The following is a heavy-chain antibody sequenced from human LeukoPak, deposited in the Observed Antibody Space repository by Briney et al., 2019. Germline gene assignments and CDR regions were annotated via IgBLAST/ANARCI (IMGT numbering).Heavy chain of an antibody. J-gene: IGHJ5*02. CDR2: ISAYNGNT. D-gene: IGHD6-19*01. CDR1: GYTFTSYG. V-gene: IGHV1-18*01. Sequence: ASVKVSCKASGYTFTSYGISWVRQAPGQGLEWMGWISAYNGNTNYAQKLQGRVTMTTDTSTSTAYMELRSLRSDDTAVYYRARVGAVADPGWFDPWGQGTLVTVSS. CDR3: ARVGAVADPGWFDP.